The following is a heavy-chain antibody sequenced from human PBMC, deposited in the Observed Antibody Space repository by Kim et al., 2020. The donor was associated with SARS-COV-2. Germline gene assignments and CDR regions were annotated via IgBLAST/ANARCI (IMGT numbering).Heavy chain of an antibody. V-gene: IGHV3-23*01. D-gene: IGHD3-3*01. Sequence: YADSVKGRFTISRDNSKNTLYLQMNSLRAEDTAVYYCAKGREFLEWVFDYWGQGTLVTVSS. J-gene: IGHJ4*02. CDR3: AKGREFLEWVFDY.